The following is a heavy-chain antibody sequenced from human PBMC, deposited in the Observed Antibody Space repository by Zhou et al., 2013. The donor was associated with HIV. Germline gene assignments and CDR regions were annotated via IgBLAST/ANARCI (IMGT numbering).Heavy chain of an antibody. CDR2: ISGYNGDT. J-gene: IGHJ4*02. CDR1: SYTFTNYG. D-gene: IGHD3-3*01. V-gene: IGHV1-18*01. Sequence: QVQLVQSGAEVKKPGASVKVSCKASSYTFTNYGISWVRQAPGQGLEWMGWISGYNGDTKYAQKFQGRVTMTTDTSTSTAYMEVRSLRSDDTAVYYCARLVFDRSDHWGQGTLVTVSS. CDR3: ARLVFDRSDH.